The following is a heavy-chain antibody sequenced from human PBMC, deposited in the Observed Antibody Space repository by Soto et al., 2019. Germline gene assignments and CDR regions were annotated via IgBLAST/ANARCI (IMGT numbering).Heavy chain of an antibody. V-gene: IGHV1-2*02. J-gene: IGHJ5*02. Sequence: QVQLVESGAAVKKPGASVKVSCKAAGYTFTDYYMHWVRQAPGQGLEWMGWLYPKSGDRKYAQKFQGRVSMTSDTCISTDYMELSRLRSDDTALYYCARGGTLVAAIEGCFDPWGQGTLVTVSS. CDR1: GYTFTDYY. D-gene: IGHD6-25*01. CDR2: LYPKSGDR. CDR3: ARGGTLVAAIEGCFDP.